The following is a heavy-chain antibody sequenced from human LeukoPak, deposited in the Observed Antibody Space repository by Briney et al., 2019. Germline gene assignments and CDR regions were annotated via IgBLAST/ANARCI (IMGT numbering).Heavy chain of an antibody. D-gene: IGHD4-17*01. CDR3: ARGGYGDSPFDY. CDR2: LYYGETT. CDR1: GGPISSYF. J-gene: IGHJ4*02. V-gene: IGHV4-59*01. Sequence: SETLSLTCTVSGGPISSYFCSCIRQPPGKGLEWIGYLYYGETTNYNPSLKSRVTISVDTSKNQFSLKLSSVTAADTAVYYCARGGYGDSPFDYWGQGTLVTVSS.